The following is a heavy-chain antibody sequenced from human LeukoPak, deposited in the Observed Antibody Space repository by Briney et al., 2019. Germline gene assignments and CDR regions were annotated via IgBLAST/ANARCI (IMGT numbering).Heavy chain of an antibody. J-gene: IGHJ3*02. V-gene: IGHV4-59*01. CDR3: ARDKGKYSYGPDAFDI. D-gene: IGHD5-18*01. CDR2: IYYSGST. Sequence: SETLSLTCTVSGGSISSYYWSWIRQPPGKGLEWIGYIYYSGSTNYNPSLKSRVTISVDTSKNQFSLKLSSVTAADTAVYYCARDKGKYSYGPDAFDIWGQGTTVTVSS. CDR1: GGSISSYY.